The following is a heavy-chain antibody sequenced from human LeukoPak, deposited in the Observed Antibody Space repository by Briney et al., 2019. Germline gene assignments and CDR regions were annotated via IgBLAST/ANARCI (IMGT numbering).Heavy chain of an antibody. J-gene: IGHJ3*02. CDR3: ATYGDYGVGAFDI. Sequence: ASVKVSCKASGYTFTGYYMHWVRQAPGQGLEWMGWISAYNGNTNYAQNLQGRVTMTTDTSTSTAYMELRSLRSDDTAVYYCATYGDYGVGAFDIWGQGTMVTVSS. CDR1: GYTFTGYY. D-gene: IGHD4-17*01. V-gene: IGHV1-18*04. CDR2: ISAYNGNT.